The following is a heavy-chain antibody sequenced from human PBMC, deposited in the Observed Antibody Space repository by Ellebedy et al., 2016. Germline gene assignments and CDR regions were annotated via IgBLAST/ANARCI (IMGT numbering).Heavy chain of an antibody. J-gene: IGHJ4*02. V-gene: IGHV2-5*01. CDR1: GFSLDTSAVV. CDR3: AHRSTNREVDY. Sequence: SGPTLVKPTQTLTLTCTFSGFSLDTSAVVVGWIRQPPGKALEWLSFIYGNDDQRYRPSLRSRLTITKDTSKNQVVLTMTNMDPVDTGTYFCAHRSTNREVDYWGQGTLVTVSS. CDR2: IYGNDDQ. D-gene: IGHD1-14*01.